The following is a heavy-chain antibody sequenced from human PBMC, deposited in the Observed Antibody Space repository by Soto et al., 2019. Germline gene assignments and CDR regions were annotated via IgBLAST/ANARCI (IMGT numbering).Heavy chain of an antibody. CDR3: ARARGVWYFDL. D-gene: IGHD3-10*01. CDR1: GGTFSSYA. Sequence: QVQLVQSGAEVKKPGSSVKVSCKASGGTFSSYAISWVRQAPGQGLEWMGGIIPIFGTANYAQKFQGRVMXTVXKSPSTAHMELSSLRSEDTGVYLCARARGVWYFDLWGRGTLVTVSS. V-gene: IGHV1-69*14. J-gene: IGHJ2*01. CDR2: IIPIFGTA.